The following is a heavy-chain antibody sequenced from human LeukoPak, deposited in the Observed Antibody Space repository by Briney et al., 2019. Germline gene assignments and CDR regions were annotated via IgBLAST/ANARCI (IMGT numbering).Heavy chain of an antibody. J-gene: IGHJ5*02. D-gene: IGHD1-26*01. CDR1: GDSMYSYY. Sequence: SETLSLTCTVSGDSMYSYYWSWIRQPPGKGLEWIGEGGNSGGTKFNPSLRSRVTISADTSKNQFSLKLSSVTAADTAVYYCAKNGQSGFSFDPWGQGTLVTVSS. CDR2: GGNSGGT. CDR3: AKNGQSGFSFDP. V-gene: IGHV4-34*01.